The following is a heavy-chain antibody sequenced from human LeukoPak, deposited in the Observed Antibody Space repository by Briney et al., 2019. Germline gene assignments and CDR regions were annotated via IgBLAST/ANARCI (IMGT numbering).Heavy chain of an antibody. D-gene: IGHD5-12*01. V-gene: IGHV4-59*01. J-gene: IGHJ2*01. CDR1: GGSISGYY. CDR3: ARDQSCSRYDGGCDQWYFDL. CDR2: IYHSGFT. Sequence: KASETLSLTCTVSGGSISGYYWSWLRQPPGKGLEWIGDIYHSGFTDYNPSLRSRVTISVDTSRNQFSLKLVSATAADTAVYYCARDQSCSRYDGGCDQWYFDLWGRGTLVTVSS.